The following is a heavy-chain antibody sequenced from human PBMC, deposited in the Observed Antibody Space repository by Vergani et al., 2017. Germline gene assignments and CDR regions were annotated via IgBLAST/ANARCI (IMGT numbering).Heavy chain of an antibody. CDR3: ERGSSGYYRYYYYYYGMDV. V-gene: IGHV1-8*01. CDR1: GYTFTSYD. Sequence: QVQLVQSGAEVKKPGASVKVSCKASGYTFTSYDINWVRQATGPGLEWMGWMNPNSGNTGYAQKFQGRVTMTRNTSISTAYMELSSLRSEDTAVYYCERGSSGYYRYYYYYYGMDVWGQGTTVTVSS. CDR2: MNPNSGNT. D-gene: IGHD3-22*01. J-gene: IGHJ6*02.